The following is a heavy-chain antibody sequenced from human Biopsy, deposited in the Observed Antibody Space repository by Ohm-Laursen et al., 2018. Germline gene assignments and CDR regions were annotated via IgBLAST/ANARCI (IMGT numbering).Heavy chain of an antibody. CDR3: AADADGYYTEFDY. Sequence: SVKVSCKTSGGPSSNYAFSWVRQAPGQGLEWVGRIVPILGHLNYAQRFQGRVSITADKSTTYVYMELSSLTSGDAAVYYCAADADGYYTEFDYWGPGTLVTVSS. J-gene: IGHJ4*02. V-gene: IGHV1-69*04. D-gene: IGHD3-3*01. CDR2: IVPILGHL. CDR1: GGPSSNYA.